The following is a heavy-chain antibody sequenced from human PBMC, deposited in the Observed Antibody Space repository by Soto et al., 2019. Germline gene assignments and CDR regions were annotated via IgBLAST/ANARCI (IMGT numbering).Heavy chain of an antibody. V-gene: IGHV5-51*01. Sequence: PGESLKISCKASGYNFATNWIGWVRQMPGKGLEWMGIIYPADSDTRYSPSFQGQVTISADKSISTAYLQWSSLKASDTAMYYCTRKPGRDFDYWGQGTLVTVSS. CDR1: GYNFATNW. CDR2: IYPADSDT. CDR3: TRKPGRDFDY. J-gene: IGHJ4*02.